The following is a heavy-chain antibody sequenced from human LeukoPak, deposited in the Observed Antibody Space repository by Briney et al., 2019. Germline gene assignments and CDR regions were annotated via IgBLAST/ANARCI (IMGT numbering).Heavy chain of an antibody. V-gene: IGHV1-18*01. Sequence: ASVKVSCKVSGYTFISYGISWVRQAPGQGLEWMGWISGYNAKTNYAQKFQGRISMTTDTTTRTVYMELRSLRSDDTAEYYCARSRAFSGYDHGAEYWGQGTLVTVSS. CDR2: ISGYNAKT. J-gene: IGHJ4*02. D-gene: IGHD5-12*01. CDR1: GYTFISYG. CDR3: ARSRAFSGYDHGAEY.